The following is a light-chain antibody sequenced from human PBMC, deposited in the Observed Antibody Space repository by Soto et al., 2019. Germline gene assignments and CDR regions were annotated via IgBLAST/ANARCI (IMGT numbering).Light chain of an antibody. CDR3: QQYGNSPYT. Sequence: EIVLTQSPGTLSLSPGERATLSCRASQSVSSAYLAWYKQKPGQAPRVLIFDASSRATGIPDRFSGSGSGTDFTLTISRLEPEDFAVYSCQQYGNSPYTFGQGTKLEIK. CDR1: QSVSSAY. V-gene: IGKV3-20*01. CDR2: DAS. J-gene: IGKJ2*01.